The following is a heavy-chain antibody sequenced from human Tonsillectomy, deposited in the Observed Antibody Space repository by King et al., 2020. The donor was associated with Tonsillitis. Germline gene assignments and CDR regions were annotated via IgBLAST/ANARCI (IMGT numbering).Heavy chain of an antibody. CDR2: LKSTRYGGAA. CDR3: TTFSYYYESSGYFEAFDI. J-gene: IGHJ3*02. CDR1: GFTFRNAW. D-gene: IGHD3-22*01. V-gene: IGHV3-15*01. Sequence: VQLVESGGGLVKPGGSLRLSCAASGFTFRNAWMTWVRQAPGKGLDWVGRLKSTRYGGAADYAAPVKGRFSISRDDSKNTLYLQMNSLKTEDTAVYYCTTFSYYYESSGYFEAFDIWGQGTMVTVSS.